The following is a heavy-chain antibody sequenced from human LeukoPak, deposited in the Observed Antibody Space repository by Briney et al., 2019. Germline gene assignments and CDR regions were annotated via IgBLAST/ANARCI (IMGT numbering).Heavy chain of an antibody. D-gene: IGHD6-19*01. CDR1: GFTFSSYS. CDR3: ARALSGGYGSDPGDY. Sequence: RSLRLSCAASGFTFSSYSMNWVRQAPGRGLEWVSCISSSSSTIYYADSVKGRFTISRDNAENSLYLQMNSLRDEDTAVYYCARALSGGYGSDPGDYWGQGTLVTVSS. CDR2: ISSSSSTI. J-gene: IGHJ4*02. V-gene: IGHV3-48*02.